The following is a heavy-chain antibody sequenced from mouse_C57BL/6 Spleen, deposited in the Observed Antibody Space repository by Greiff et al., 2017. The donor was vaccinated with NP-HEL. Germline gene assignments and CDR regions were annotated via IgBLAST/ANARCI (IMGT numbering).Heavy chain of an antibody. J-gene: IGHJ1*03. CDR3: ARKENYYGSTYWYFDV. V-gene: IGHV1-39*01. CDR1: GYSFTDYN. CDR2: INPNYGTT. D-gene: IGHD1-1*01. Sequence: VQLKQSGPELVKPGASVKISCKASGYSFTDYNMNWVKQSNGKSLEWIGVINPNYGTTSYNQKFKGKATLTVDQSSSTAYMQLNSLTSEDSAVYYCARKENYYGSTYWYFDVWGTGTTVTVSS.